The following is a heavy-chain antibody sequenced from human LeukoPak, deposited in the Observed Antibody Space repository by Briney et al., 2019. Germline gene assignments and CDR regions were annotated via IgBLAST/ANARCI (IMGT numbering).Heavy chain of an antibody. CDR3: AKVPEYSSSSSYFDY. V-gene: IGHV3-23*01. J-gene: IGHJ4*02. D-gene: IGHD6-6*01. CDR2: ISGSGGST. Sequence: GGSLRLSCAASGFTFSSYAMSWVRQAPGKGLEWVSAISGSGGSTYYADSVKGRFTISRDNSKNTLYLQMNSLRAEDTAVYYCAKVPEYSSSSSYFDYWGQGTLVTVSS. CDR1: GFTFSSYA.